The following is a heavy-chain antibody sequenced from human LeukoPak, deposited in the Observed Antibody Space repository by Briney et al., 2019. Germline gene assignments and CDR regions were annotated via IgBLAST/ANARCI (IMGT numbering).Heavy chain of an antibody. D-gene: IGHD2-2*02. CDR3: AKARGACSSTSCYIGAHYGMDV. V-gene: IGHV3-43*01. CDR1: GFTFDDYT. CDR2: ISWDGGST. J-gene: IGHJ6*02. Sequence: PGGSLRLSCAASGFTFDDYTMHWVRHAPGKGLEWVSLISWDGGSTYYADSVKGRFTISRDNSKNSLYLQMNSLRTEDTALYYCAKARGACSSTSCYIGAHYGMDVWGQGTTVTVSS.